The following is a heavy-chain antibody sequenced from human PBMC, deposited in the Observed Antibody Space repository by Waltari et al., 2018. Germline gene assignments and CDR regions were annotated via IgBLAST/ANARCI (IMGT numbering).Heavy chain of an antibody. CDR2: IYYSGST. V-gene: IGHV4-30-4*01. D-gene: IGHD3-9*01. J-gene: IGHJ5*02. Sequence: QVQLQESGPGLVKPSQTLSLTCTVSGGSISSGDYYWSWIRQPPGKGLEWIGYIYYSGSTYYHPPLKSRVTITVDTSKNQFSRKLSSVTAADTAVYYCARDRYVDILTGQSEGRFDPWGQGTLVTVSS. CDR3: ARDRYVDILTGQSEGRFDP. CDR1: GGSISSGDYY.